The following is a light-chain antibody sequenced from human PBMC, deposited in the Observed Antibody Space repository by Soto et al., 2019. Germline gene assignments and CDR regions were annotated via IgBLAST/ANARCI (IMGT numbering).Light chain of an antibody. CDR1: SSNIGAGYD. V-gene: IGLV1-40*01. Sequence: QSVLTQPPSVSGAPGQRVTISCTGSSSNIGAGYDVHWYQQLPGTAPELLIYGHSNRPSGVPDRFSGSKSGTSASLAITGLQAEDEADYYCQSYDSSLSAVVFGGGTQLTVL. J-gene: IGLJ2*01. CDR2: GHS. CDR3: QSYDSSLSAVV.